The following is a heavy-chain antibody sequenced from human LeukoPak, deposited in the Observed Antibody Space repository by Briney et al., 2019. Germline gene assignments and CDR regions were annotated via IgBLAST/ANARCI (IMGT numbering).Heavy chain of an antibody. CDR3: ARHGYSYGYPAGGYYGMDV. Sequence: GESLKISCKGSGSSFTSYWIGWVRQMPGKGLEWMGIIYPGDSDTRYSPSFQGQVTISADKSISTAYLQWSSLKASDTAMYYCARHGYSYGYPAGGYYGMDVWGQGTTVTVSS. CDR2: IYPGDSDT. D-gene: IGHD5-18*01. J-gene: IGHJ6*02. CDR1: GSSFTSYW. V-gene: IGHV5-51*01.